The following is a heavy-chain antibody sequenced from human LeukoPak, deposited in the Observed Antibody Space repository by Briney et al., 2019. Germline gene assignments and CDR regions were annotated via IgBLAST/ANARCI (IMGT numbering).Heavy chain of an antibody. V-gene: IGHV4-30-4*01. D-gene: IGHD2-2*01. CDR2: IHYSGST. CDR3: ARGSLVVVVDWFDP. CDR1: GGSISSGDYY. J-gene: IGHJ5*02. Sequence: TLSLTCTVSGGSISSGDYYWSWIRQPPGQGLECIGYIHYSGSTYYNPSLKNRVTISVDTSKNQFSLKLSSVTAADTAVYYCARGSLVVVVDWFDPWGQGTLVTVSS.